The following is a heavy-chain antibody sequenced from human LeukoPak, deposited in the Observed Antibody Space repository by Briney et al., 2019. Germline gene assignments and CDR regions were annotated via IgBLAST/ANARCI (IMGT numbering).Heavy chain of an antibody. V-gene: IGHV3-21*01. D-gene: IGHD5-12*01. J-gene: IGHJ6*02. CDR2: ISSSSSYI. Sequence: SGGSLRLSCAASGFTFSSYSMNWVRQAPGKGLEWVSSISSSSSYIYYADSVKGRLTISRDNAKNSLYLQMNSLRAEDTAVYYCARAYVDIVATILVHYYYGMDVWGQGTTVTVSS. CDR3: ARAYVDIVATILVHYYYGMDV. CDR1: GFTFSSYS.